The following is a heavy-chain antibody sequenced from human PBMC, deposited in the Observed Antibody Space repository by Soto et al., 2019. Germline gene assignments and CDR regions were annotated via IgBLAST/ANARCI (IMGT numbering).Heavy chain of an antibody. J-gene: IGHJ4*02. CDR3: ARESEDLTSNFDY. Sequence: PGGSLRLSCAASGFTFTRYSMNWVRQAPGKGLEWVSSISSTTNYIYYADSMKGRFTVSRVNAKNSVYLEMNSLSAEDTAVYYCARESEDLTSNFDYWGQGTLVTVSS. V-gene: IGHV3-21*01. CDR2: ISSTTNYI. CDR1: GFTFTRYS.